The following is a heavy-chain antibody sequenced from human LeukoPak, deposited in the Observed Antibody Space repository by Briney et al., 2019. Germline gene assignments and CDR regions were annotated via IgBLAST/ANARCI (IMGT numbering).Heavy chain of an antibody. CDR3: ARGRNIAVAGTRWFDP. J-gene: IGHJ5*02. CDR1: GYTFTGYY. CDR2: INPNSDGT. Sequence: ASVKFSCKASGYTFTGYYMHWVRQAPGQGLEWTGWINPNSDGTNYAQKFQGRVTMTRDTSISTAYMELSRLRSDDTAVYYCARGRNIAVAGTRWFDPWGQGTLVTVSS. V-gene: IGHV1-2*02. D-gene: IGHD6-19*01.